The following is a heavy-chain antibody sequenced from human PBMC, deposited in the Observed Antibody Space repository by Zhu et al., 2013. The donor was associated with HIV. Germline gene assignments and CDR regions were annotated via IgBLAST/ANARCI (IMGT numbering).Heavy chain of an antibody. D-gene: IGHD2-2*01. CDR1: GYTFTGHF. Sequence: QVQLVQSGAEVKKPGASMKVSCKTSGYTFTGHFLHWVRQAPGQGLEWMGWINPNSGGTNYAQKFQGRVTMTRDTSISTAYMELSRLRSDDTALYYCATVSSTTSSNYWGQGTLVTVLL. V-gene: IGHV1-2*02. CDR2: INPNSGGT. CDR3: ATVSSTTSSNY. J-gene: IGHJ4*02.